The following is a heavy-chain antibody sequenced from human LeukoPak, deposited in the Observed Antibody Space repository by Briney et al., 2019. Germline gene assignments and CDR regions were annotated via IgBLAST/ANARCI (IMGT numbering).Heavy chain of an antibody. Sequence: GGPLRLSCAASGFTFRNFGMSWVRQAPGKGLEDVSGISGSGDSTYYADSVKARFTISRDNSKNPLYLQMNSLRAEDTAVYYCATPWGIAAAGTRNYFDYWGQGTLVTVSS. J-gene: IGHJ4*02. V-gene: IGHV3-23*01. D-gene: IGHD6-13*01. CDR2: ISGSGDST. CDR3: ATPWGIAAAGTRNYFDY. CDR1: GFTFRNFG.